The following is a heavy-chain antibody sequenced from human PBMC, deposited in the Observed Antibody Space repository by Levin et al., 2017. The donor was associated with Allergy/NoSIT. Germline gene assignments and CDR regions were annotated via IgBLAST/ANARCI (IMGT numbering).Heavy chain of an antibody. J-gene: IGHJ4*02. Sequence: SQTLSLTCAVYGGSFSGYYWSWIRQPPGKGLEWIGEINHSGSTNYNPSLKSRVTISVDTSKNQFSLKLSSVTAADTAVYYCARYTATYDSSGYYYFDYWGQGTLVTVSS. CDR2: INHSGST. V-gene: IGHV4-34*01. CDR3: ARYTATYDSSGYYYFDY. D-gene: IGHD3-22*01. CDR1: GGSFSGYY.